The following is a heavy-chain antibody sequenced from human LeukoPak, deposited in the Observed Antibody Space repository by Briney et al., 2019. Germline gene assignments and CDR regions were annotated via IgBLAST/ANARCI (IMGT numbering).Heavy chain of an antibody. CDR1: GFTVSSNY. V-gene: IGHV3-53*01. D-gene: IGHD3-10*01. Sequence: GGSLRLSCAASGFTVSSNYMSWVRQAPGKGLEWVSVIYSGGSTYYADSVKGRFTISRDNSKNTLYLQMNSLRADDTAVYYCARSLRVRGVPDYMDVWGKGTTVTISS. CDR2: IYSGGST. CDR3: ARSLRVRGVPDYMDV. J-gene: IGHJ6*03.